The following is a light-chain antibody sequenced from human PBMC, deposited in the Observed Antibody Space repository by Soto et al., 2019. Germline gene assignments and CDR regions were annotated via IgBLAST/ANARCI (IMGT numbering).Light chain of an antibody. J-gene: IGKJ4*01. V-gene: IGKV3-15*01. CDR1: QSVSSSY. CDR2: GAS. CDR3: QQYNNWPLT. Sequence: EIVLTQSPGTLSLSPGERATLSCRASQSVSSSYLAWYQQKPVQAPRLLIYGASTRATGVPARFSGSGSGTEFTLTISRLQSEDFAVYYCQQYNNWPLTFGGGTKVDIK.